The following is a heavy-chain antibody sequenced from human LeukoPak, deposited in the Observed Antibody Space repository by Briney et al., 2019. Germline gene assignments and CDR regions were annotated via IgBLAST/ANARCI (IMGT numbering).Heavy chain of an antibody. Sequence: GGSLRLSCAASGITFSSYSMNWVRQAPGKGLEWVSYISSSSNTIHYADSVKGRFTISRDNAKNSLYLQMNSLRAEDTAVYYCASAVTWPTFDYWGQGTLVTVSS. V-gene: IGHV3-48*01. CDR2: ISSSSNTI. CDR3: ASAVTWPTFDY. D-gene: IGHD4-11*01. J-gene: IGHJ4*02. CDR1: GITFSSYS.